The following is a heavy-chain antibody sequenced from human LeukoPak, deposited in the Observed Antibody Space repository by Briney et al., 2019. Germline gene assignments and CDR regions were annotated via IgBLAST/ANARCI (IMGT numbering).Heavy chain of an antibody. CDR1: GFTFSSYW. CDR2: IKQDGSEK. CDR3: AREWNGRYSYLSSYFDY. Sequence: GGSLRLSCAASGFTFSSYWMSWVRQAPGKGLEWVANIKQDGSEKYYVDSVKGRFTISRDNAKNSLYLQMNSLRAEDTAVYYCAREWNGRYSYLSSYFDYWGQGTLVTVSS. V-gene: IGHV3-7*01. J-gene: IGHJ4*02. D-gene: IGHD5-18*01.